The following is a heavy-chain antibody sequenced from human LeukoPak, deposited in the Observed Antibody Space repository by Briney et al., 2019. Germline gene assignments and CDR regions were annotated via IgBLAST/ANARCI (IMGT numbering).Heavy chain of an antibody. CDR3: VRVPRIAAARPYFDY. J-gene: IGHJ4*02. CDR2: INPNSGGT. D-gene: IGHD6-13*01. CDR1: GYTFTGYY. V-gene: IGHV1-2*06. Sequence: ASVKVSYKACGYTFTGYYMHWVRQAPGQGLEWMGRINPNSGGTNYAQKFQGRVTMTRDTSISTAYMELSRLRSDDTAVYYCVRVPRIAAARPYFDYWGQGTLVTVSS.